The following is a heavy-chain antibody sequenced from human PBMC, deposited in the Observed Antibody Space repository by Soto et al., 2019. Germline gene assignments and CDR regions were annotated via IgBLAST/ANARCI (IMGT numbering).Heavy chain of an antibody. CDR2: IIPILGIA. D-gene: IGHD5-12*01. CDR3: ARDPSGYDSGIDAFDI. J-gene: IGHJ3*02. CDR1: GGTFSSYT. Sequence: QVQLVQSGAEVKKPGSSVKVSCKASGGTFSSYTISWVRQAPGQGLEWMGRIIPILGIANYGQKFQGRVTITADKSTSTAYMELSSLGSEDTAVYYCARDPSGYDSGIDAFDIWGQGTMVTVSS. V-gene: IGHV1-69*08.